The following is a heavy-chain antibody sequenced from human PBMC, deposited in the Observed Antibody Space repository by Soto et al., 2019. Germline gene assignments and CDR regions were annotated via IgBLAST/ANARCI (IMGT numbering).Heavy chain of an antibody. CDR1: GGSITSHY. D-gene: IGHD3-10*01. V-gene: IGHV4-59*08. Sequence: QVQLQESGPGLVKPSETLSLTCSVSGGSITSHYCSWFRQPPGKGLEWIGYIHHSGLTSYNPSLKGRVTMSVDTSKNHFSLKVNSVTAADTALYYCARQGFGQLHGLVDVWGPGTTVTVSS. CDR3: ARQGFGQLHGLVDV. J-gene: IGHJ6*02. CDR2: IHHSGLT.